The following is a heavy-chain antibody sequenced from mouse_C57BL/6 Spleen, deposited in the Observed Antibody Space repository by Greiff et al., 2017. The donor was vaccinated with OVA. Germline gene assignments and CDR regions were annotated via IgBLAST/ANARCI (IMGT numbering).Heavy chain of an antibody. J-gene: IGHJ2*01. D-gene: IGHD2-4*01. CDR3: AKIEYDGVGY. CDR2: IDPSDSET. Sequence: QVQLQQPGAELVRPGSSVKLSCKASGYTFTSYWMHWVKQRPIQGLEWIGNIDPSDSETHYNQKFKDKATLTVDKSSSTAYMQLSSLTAEDSAVYYCAKIEYDGVGYWGQGTTLTVSS. CDR1: GYTFTSYW. V-gene: IGHV1-52*01.